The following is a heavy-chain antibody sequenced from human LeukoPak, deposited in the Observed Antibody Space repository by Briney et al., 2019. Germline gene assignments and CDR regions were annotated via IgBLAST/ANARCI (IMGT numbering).Heavy chain of an antibody. CDR1: GFTFSSYA. V-gene: IGHV3-23*01. CDR2: ISGSGGST. D-gene: IGHD6-13*01. J-gene: IGHJ4*02. Sequence: GGSLRLSCAASGFTFSSYAMSWVRQAPGKGLEWVSAISGSGGSTYYADSVKGRFTISRDNAKNSLHLQMNSLRAEDTAVYYCARDHSSSWYDYWGQGTLVTVSS. CDR3: ARDHSSSWYDY.